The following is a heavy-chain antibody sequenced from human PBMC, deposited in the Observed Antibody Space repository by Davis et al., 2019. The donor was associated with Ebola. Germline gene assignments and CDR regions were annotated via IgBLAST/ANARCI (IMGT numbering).Heavy chain of an antibody. Sequence: PGGSLRLSCAASGFTFSSYAMSWVRQAPGKGLEWVSAISGSGGSTYYADSVKGRFTISRDNSKNTLYLQMNSLRAEDTAVYYCARDPNPNHYYYYMDVWGKGTTVTVSS. CDR1: GFTFSSYA. J-gene: IGHJ6*03. CDR3: ARDPNPNHYYYYMDV. V-gene: IGHV3-23*01. CDR2: ISGSGGST. D-gene: IGHD2-8*01.